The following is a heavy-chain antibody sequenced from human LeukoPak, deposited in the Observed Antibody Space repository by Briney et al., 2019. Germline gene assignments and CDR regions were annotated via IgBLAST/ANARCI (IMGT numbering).Heavy chain of an antibody. D-gene: IGHD1-26*01. CDR2: ISGSGSST. Sequence: GGSLRLSCVASGFTFSSYAMSWVRQAPGKGLEWVSAISGSGSSTYYADSVKGRFTISRDNSKNTLYLQMNSLRAEDTAVYYCARPMVGATPWFDPWGQGTLVTVSS. V-gene: IGHV3-23*01. J-gene: IGHJ5*02. CDR1: GFTFSSYA. CDR3: ARPMVGATPWFDP.